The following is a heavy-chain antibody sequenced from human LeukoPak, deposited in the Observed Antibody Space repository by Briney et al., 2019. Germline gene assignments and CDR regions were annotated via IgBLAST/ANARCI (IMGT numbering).Heavy chain of an antibody. J-gene: IGHJ4*02. V-gene: IGHV3-30*02. CDR2: IRYDGSNK. Sequence: GGSLRLSCAASGFTFSSYGMHCVRQAPGKGLEWVAFIRYDGSNKYYADSVKGRFTISRDNSKNTLYLQMNSLRAEDTAVYYCASGLRFLEWLLAPFDYWGQGTLVTVSS. CDR3: ASGLRFLEWLLAPFDY. D-gene: IGHD3-3*01. CDR1: GFTFSSYG.